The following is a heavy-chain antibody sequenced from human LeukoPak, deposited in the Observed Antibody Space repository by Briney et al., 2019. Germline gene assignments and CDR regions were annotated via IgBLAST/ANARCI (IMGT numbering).Heavy chain of an antibody. V-gene: IGHV3-23*01. Sequence: SGGSLRLSCAASGFTFSSYAMSWVRQAPGKGLEWVSAISGSGGSTYYADSVKGRFTISRDNSKNTLYLQMNSLRAEDTAVYYCAPVDGYCSGGSCSYWGQGTLVTVSS. CDR2: ISGSGGST. CDR1: GFTFSSYA. CDR3: APVDGYCSGGSCSY. J-gene: IGHJ4*02. D-gene: IGHD2-15*01.